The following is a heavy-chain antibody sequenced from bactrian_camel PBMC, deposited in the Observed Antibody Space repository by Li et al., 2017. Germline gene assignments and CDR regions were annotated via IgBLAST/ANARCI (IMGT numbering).Heavy chain of an antibody. D-gene: IGHD5*01. V-gene: IGHV3S54*01. Sequence: HVQLVESGGGSVQAGGSLSLSCVVSGDIYSGTCVGWFRQAPGKQREAVAGIYRTEGTTYYAHSVKGRFTISQGNAKNTIYLQMNSMKSEDTSVYYCSQSPDYGLACRGQGTQVTVS. J-gene: IGHJ4*01. CDR1: GDIYSGTC. CDR2: IYRTEGTT. CDR3: SQSPDYGLAC.